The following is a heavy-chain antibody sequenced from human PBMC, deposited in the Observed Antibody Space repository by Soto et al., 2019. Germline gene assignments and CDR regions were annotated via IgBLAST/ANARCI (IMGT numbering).Heavy chain of an antibody. CDR1: GYTFTGYY. J-gene: IGHJ4*02. D-gene: IGHD5-18*01. CDR3: ARDLGYSYGYGFGY. Sequence: ASVKVSCKXSGYTFTGYYMHWVRQAPGQGLEWMGWINPNSGGTNYAQKFQGWVTMTRDTSISTAYMELSRLRSDDTAVYYCARDLGYSYGYGFGYWGQGTLVTVSS. V-gene: IGHV1-2*04. CDR2: INPNSGGT.